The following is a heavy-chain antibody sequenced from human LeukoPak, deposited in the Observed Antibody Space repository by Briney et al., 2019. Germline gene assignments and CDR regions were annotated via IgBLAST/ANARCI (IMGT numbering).Heavy chain of an antibody. D-gene: IGHD3-16*01. CDR1: GGSISSSSYY. CDR3: ARMGDRRSFDFDY. Sequence: SETLSLTCTVSGGSISSSSYYWGWIRQPPGKGLEWIGSIYYSGSTYYNPSLKSRVTISVDTSKNQFSLKLSSVTAADTAVYYCARMGDRRSFDFDYWGQGTLVTVSS. V-gene: IGHV4-39*07. CDR2: IYYSGST. J-gene: IGHJ4*02.